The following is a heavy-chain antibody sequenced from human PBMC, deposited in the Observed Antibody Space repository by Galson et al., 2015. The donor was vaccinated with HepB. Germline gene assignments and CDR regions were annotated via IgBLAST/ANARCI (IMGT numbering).Heavy chain of an antibody. CDR3: ARDGLRAAFDY. CDR2: ISYDGSNK. V-gene: IGHV3-30-3*01. D-gene: IGHD6-13*01. J-gene: IGHJ4*02. CDR1: GFTFSSYA. Sequence: SLRLSCAASGFTFSSYAMHWVRQAPGQGLEWVAVISYDGSNKYYADSVKGRFTISRDNSKNTLYLQMNSLRAEDTAVYYCARDGLRAAFDYWGQGTLVTGSS.